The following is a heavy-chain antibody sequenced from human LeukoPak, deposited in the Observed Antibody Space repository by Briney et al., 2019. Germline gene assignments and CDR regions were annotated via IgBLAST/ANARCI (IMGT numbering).Heavy chain of an antibody. CDR3: ARDLGAAMVRGVPHFDY. Sequence: SETLSLTCTVSGVSISSSSYYWGWVRQPPGKGLGWIGSIYYSGSTYYNPSPKSRITISVETSNNQFSLKLSSVTAADTAVYYCARDLGAAMVRGVPHFDYWGQGTMVTVSS. V-gene: IGHV4-39*07. D-gene: IGHD3-10*01. CDR2: IYYSGST. J-gene: IGHJ4*02. CDR1: GVSISSSSYY.